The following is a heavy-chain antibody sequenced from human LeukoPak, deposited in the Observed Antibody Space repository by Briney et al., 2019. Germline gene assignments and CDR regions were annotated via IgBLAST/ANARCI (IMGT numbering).Heavy chain of an antibody. V-gene: IGHV3-23*01. CDR2: ISGSGGST. D-gene: IGHD3-16*02. Sequence: GGSLRLSCAASGFTFSSYFMSWVRQAPGKGLEWVSAISGSGGSTYYADSVKGRFTISRDNSKNTLYLQMNSLRAEDTAVYYCAKVREDDYVWGSYRHLPYYYMDVWGKGTTVTISS. CDR1: GFTFSSYF. CDR3: AKVREDDYVWGSYRHLPYYYMDV. J-gene: IGHJ6*03.